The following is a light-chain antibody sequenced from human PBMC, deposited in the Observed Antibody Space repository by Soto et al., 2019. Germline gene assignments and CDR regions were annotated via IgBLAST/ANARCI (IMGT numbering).Light chain of an antibody. Sequence: EIVLTQSPATLSLSPGERATLSCRASQSLNSYLAWFQQKPGQAPRLLIYDASNRATGIPARFSGSGSGTDFTLTISSREPEDSEVYYCQQRRHWPLTFGGGTKVEIK. J-gene: IGKJ4*01. V-gene: IGKV3-11*01. CDR1: QSLNSY. CDR2: DAS. CDR3: QQRRHWPLT.